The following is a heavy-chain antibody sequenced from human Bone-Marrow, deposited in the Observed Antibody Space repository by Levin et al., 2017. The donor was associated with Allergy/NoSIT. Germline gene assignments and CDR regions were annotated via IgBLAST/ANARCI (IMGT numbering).Heavy chain of an antibody. J-gene: IGHJ4*02. CDR2: IYSGGST. CDR3: AGGRGVITFDY. CDR1: GFTVSRNY. V-gene: IGHV3-66*01. Sequence: GASVKVSCAASGFTVSRNYMSWVRQAPGKGLEWVSIIYSGGSTYYADSVKGRFSISRDNSKNTLYLQMNSLRAEDTAVYYCAGGRGVITFDYWGQGTLVTVSS. D-gene: IGHD3-16*02.